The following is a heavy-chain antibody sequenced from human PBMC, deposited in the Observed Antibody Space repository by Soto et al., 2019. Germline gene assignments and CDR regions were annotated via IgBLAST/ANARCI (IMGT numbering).Heavy chain of an antibody. CDR2: SYWDDDK. CDR3: AHRREVTIVRAVITRHFAF. D-gene: IGHD3-10*01. CDR1: GFSLSTSGVG. V-gene: IGHV2-5*02. Sequence: QITLKESGPTLVKPTQTLTLTCTFSGFSLSTSGVGVGWIRQPPGKALEWLALSYWDDDKRYSPSLKSRLTITKDTSKSQVVLTMTNMDPVDTATYYCAHRREVTIVRAVITRHFAFWGHGTLVTVSS. J-gene: IGHJ4*01.